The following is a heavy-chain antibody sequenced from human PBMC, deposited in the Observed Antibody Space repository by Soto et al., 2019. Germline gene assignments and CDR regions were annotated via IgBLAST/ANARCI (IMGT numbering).Heavy chain of an antibody. CDR2: ISGSGGST. CDR3: ANYQGRSSSTYYYYYGMDV. V-gene: IGHV3-23*01. J-gene: IGHJ6*02. Sequence: PGGSLRLSCAASGFTFSSYAMSWVRQAPGKGLEWVSAISGSGGSTYYADSVKGRFTISRDNSKNTLYLQMNSLRAEDTAVYYCANYQGRSSSTYYYYYGMDVWGQGTTVTVSS. D-gene: IGHD6-6*01. CDR1: GFTFSSYA.